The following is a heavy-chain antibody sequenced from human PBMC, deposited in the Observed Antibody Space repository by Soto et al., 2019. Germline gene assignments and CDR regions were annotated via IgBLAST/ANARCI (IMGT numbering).Heavy chain of an antibody. D-gene: IGHD3-22*01. V-gene: IGHV4-30-4*01. CDR1: GGSVSSADYY. J-gene: IGHJ6*04. Sequence: SETLSLTCTVSGGSVSSADYYCNWIRQPPWKGLEWIGYIYHSGSTNYNASLKSRVIISIDTSRNQFSLKLSSVTAADTAVYYCARLYYFDNRGLHYGMDVWGEGTTVTVSS. CDR2: IYHSGST. CDR3: ARLYYFDNRGLHYGMDV.